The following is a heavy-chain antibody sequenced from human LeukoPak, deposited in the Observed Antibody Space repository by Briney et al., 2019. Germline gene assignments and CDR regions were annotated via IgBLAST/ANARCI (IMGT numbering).Heavy chain of an antibody. J-gene: IGHJ4*02. CDR3: AKDPIFSGSYGVFDY. D-gene: IGHD1-26*01. V-gene: IGHV3-23*01. Sequence: GGSLRLSCTASGFTFSSYAMSWVRQAPGKGLEWVSTIIDSGNSIYYADSAEGRFTISRDNSKNTLYLQMNSLRAGDTAVYYCAKDPIFSGSYGVFDYWGLGTLVTVSS. CDR1: GFTFSSYA. CDR2: IIDSGNSI.